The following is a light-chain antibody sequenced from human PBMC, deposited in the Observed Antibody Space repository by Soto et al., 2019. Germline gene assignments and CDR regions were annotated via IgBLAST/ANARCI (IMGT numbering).Light chain of an antibody. CDR1: QSVSTNF. CDR3: QQYGTSPPT. J-gene: IGKJ2*01. CDR2: GAS. V-gene: IGKV3-20*01. Sequence: EIVLTQSPGTLSLSPGERATLPCRASQSVSTNFLAWYQQKPGQAPRLLIYGASSRATGIPDRFSGSGSGTDFTLTISRLEPEDLAVYWCQQYGTSPPTFGQGTNLEIK.